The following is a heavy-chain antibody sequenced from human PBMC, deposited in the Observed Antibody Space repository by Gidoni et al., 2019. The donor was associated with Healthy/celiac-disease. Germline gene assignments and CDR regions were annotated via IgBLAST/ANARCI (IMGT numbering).Heavy chain of an antibody. CDR1: GFTFSSSA. D-gene: IGHD6-13*01. J-gene: IGHJ3*02. CDR2: ISGSGGST. V-gene: IGHV3-23*01. CDR3: AKVGYSSSWALDAFDI. Sequence: EVQLLESGGGLVQPGGSLRLSCAASGFTFSSSAMSWVRQAPGKGLEWVSAISGSGGSTYYADSVKGRFTISRDNSKNTLYLQMNSLRAEDTAVYYCAKVGYSSSWALDAFDIWGQGTMVTVSS.